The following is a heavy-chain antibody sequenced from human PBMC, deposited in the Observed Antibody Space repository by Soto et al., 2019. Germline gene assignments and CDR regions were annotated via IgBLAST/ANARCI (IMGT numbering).Heavy chain of an antibody. V-gene: IGHV4-34*01. Sequence: QVQLQQWGAGLLKPSETLYLTCAVYGGSFSGYYWSWIRQPPGKGLEWIGEINHSGSTNYNPSLKSRVTISVDTSKNQFSLKLSSVTAADTAVYYCARADTVSVAGTRYYYMDVWGKGTTVTVSS. D-gene: IGHD6-19*01. CDR2: INHSGST. J-gene: IGHJ6*03. CDR1: GGSFSGYY. CDR3: ARADTVSVAGTRYYYMDV.